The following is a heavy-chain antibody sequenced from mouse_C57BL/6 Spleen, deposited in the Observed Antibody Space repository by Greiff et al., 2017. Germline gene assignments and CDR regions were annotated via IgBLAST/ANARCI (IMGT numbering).Heavy chain of an antibody. CDR2: IWTGGGT. CDR1: GFSLTSYA. D-gene: IGHD2-1*01. CDR3: ARNWGVYGNYSYAMDY. Sequence: VKVVESGPGLVAPSQSLSITCTVSGFSLTSYAISWVRQPPGKGLEWLGVIWTGGGTNYNSALKSRLSISKDNSKSQVFLKMNSLQTDDTARYYCARNWGVYGNYSYAMDYWGQGTSVTVSS. J-gene: IGHJ4*01. V-gene: IGHV2-9-1*01.